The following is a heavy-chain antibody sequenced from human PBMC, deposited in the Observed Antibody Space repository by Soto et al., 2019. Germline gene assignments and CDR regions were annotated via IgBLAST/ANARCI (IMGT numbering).Heavy chain of an antibody. CDR1: GFTFNNYA. D-gene: IGHD6-13*01. CDR2: ISGGGDTT. J-gene: IGHJ4*02. V-gene: IGHV3-23*01. CDR3: ATHGPQYSRSLTHY. Sequence: EVQLLESGGGLVQPGESLRLSCAGSGFTFNNYAMTWVRQAPGKGPEWVSAISGGGDTTYYADSVKGRVTISRDNSKNTVYRQMNRLRAEDTAVYYCATHGPQYSRSLTHYWGQGTLVTVSS.